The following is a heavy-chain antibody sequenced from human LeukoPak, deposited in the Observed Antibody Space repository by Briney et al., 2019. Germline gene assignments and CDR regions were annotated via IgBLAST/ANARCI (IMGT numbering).Heavy chain of an antibody. V-gene: IGHV5-51*01. J-gene: IGHJ4*02. CDR3: ARRTPYSSSLPLFDY. Sequence: GEALKISCKGSGYSLTSYWVGRVRQMPGKGLEGRGIIYPGDSDTRYSPSFQGQVTISADKSISTAYLQWSSLKPSDTAMYYCARRTPYSSSLPLFDYWGQGTLVTVPS. D-gene: IGHD6-13*01. CDR2: IYPGDSDT. CDR1: GYSLTSYW.